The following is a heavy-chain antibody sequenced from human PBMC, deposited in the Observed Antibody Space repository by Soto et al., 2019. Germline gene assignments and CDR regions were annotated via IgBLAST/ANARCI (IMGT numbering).Heavy chain of an antibody. D-gene: IGHD3-22*01. CDR1: GYTFTGYY. V-gene: IGHV1-2*04. Sequence: ASVKVSCKASGYTFTGYYMHWGRQAPGQGLEWMGWINPNSGGTNYAQKFQGWVTMTRDTSISTAYMELSRLRSDDTAVYYCARGRQVLRSGYESGGYWGQGTLVTVSS. CDR2: INPNSGGT. J-gene: IGHJ4*02. CDR3: ARGRQVLRSGYESGGY.